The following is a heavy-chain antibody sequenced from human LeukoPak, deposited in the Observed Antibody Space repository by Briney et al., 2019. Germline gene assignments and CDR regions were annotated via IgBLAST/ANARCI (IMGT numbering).Heavy chain of an antibody. V-gene: IGHV3-30*02. D-gene: IGHD3-3*01. Sequence: QAGGSLRLSCAASGFTFSSYGMHWVRQAPGKGLEWVAFIRFDGSNKYYADSVKGRFTISRDNSKNTLYLQMNSLRAEDTAVYYCAKGATYDFWSDFFDSWGQGTLFTVSS. CDR3: AKGATYDFWSDFFDS. J-gene: IGHJ4*02. CDR2: IRFDGSNK. CDR1: GFTFSSYG.